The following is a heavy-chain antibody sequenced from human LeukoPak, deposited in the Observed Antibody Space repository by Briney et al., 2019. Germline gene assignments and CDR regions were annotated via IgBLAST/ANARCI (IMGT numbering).Heavy chain of an antibody. V-gene: IGHV3-23*01. J-gene: IGHJ3*02. CDR1: GFTFSSYA. CDR3: AKDLRGLDAFDI. Sequence: GGSLRLSCAAYGFTFSSYAMSWVRQAPRKGLEWVSGISTSGDTTYCADSVKGRFTISRDNSKNTLYLQMNSLRAEDTALYHCAKDLRGLDAFDIWGQGTMVTVSS. CDR2: ISTSGDTT.